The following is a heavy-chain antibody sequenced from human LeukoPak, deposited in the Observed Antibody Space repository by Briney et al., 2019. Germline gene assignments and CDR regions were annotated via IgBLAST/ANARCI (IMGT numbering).Heavy chain of an antibody. CDR3: AKGTEGYCSGTICYPFDY. CDR1: GFTFSSYA. J-gene: IGHJ4*02. V-gene: IGHV3-23*01. Sequence: GGSLRLSCGASGFTFSSYAMNGVRQVPGKGLEWVSSITGSGSDTYFVDSVKGRFTISRDNSKNTLYLQLNSLRAEDTAVYYCAKGTEGYCSGTICYPFDYWGRGTLVTVSS. D-gene: IGHD2-15*01. CDR2: ITGSGSDT.